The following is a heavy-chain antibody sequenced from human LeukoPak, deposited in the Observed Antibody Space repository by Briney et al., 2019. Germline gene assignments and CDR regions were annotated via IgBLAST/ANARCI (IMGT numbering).Heavy chain of an antibody. CDR2: IRDKANSYAT. D-gene: IGHD2-2*01. CDR3: TRWDCTTTGCYPFDY. CDR1: GFTFSGSA. J-gene: IGHJ4*02. Sequence: GGSLRLSCAASGFTFSGSAIHWVRQASGKGLDWVGRIRDKANSYATAYIASVKGRFTISRDDSKNTAYLQMSSLKTEDTAVYYCTRWDCTTTGCYPFDYWGQGTLVTVSS. V-gene: IGHV3-73*01.